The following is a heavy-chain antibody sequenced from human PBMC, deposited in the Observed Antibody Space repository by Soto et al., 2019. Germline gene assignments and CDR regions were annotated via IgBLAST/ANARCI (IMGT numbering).Heavy chain of an antibody. D-gene: IGHD6-6*01. Sequence: GALRLSCAASGFTFSDYYMSWIRQTPGKGLEWVSYISSSGSTIYYADSVKGRFTISRDNAKNSVYLQMNSLRAEDTAVYYCARIDSSSYDYWGQGTLVTVSS. CDR3: ARIDSSSYDY. V-gene: IGHV3-11*01. CDR1: GFTFSDYY. CDR2: ISSSGSTI. J-gene: IGHJ4*02.